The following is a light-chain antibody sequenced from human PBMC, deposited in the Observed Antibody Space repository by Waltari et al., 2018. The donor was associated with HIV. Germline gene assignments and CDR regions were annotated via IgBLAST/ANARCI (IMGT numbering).Light chain of an antibody. CDR3: QSTVGTGTTI. CDR2: RHG. CDR1: LHDRL. V-gene: IGLV3-25*03. J-gene: IGLJ2*01. Sequence: SYELTQPPSVSVSPGQTAKITCSGLHDRLGAWYQLKPAQAPFMIIFRHGQRPSWIPARFSGSRSGTRLTLIISGVQDDDEAEYVCQSTVGTGTTIFGAGTLLTVL.